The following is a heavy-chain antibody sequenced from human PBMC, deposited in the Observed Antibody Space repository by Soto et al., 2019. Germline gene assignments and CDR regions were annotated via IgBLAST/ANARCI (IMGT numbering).Heavy chain of an antibody. CDR1: GGSISSGGYY. CDR2: IYYSGST. J-gene: IGHJ4*02. CDR3: ARVDGVVTHDY. D-gene: IGHD2-21*02. V-gene: IGHV4-31*03. Sequence: QVQLQESGPGLVKPSQTLSLTCTVSGGSISSGGYYWSWIRQHPGKGLEWIGYIYYSGSTYYNPSLKSXXTXSXDTSKNQFALKLSSVTAADTAVYDCARVDGVVTHDYGGQGTLVTVSS.